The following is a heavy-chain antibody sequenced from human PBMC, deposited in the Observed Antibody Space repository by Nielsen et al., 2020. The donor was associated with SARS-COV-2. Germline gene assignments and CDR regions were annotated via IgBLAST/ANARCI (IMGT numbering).Heavy chain of an antibody. CDR3: ASGGYSYGYRYGMDV. J-gene: IGHJ6*02. V-gene: IGHV4-31*03. D-gene: IGHD5-18*01. Sequence: SETLSLTCTVSGGSISSGGYYWSWIRQHPGKGPEWIGYIYYSGSTYYNPSLKSRVTISVDTSKNQFSLKLSSVTAADTAVYYCASGGYSYGYRYGMDVWGQGTTVTVSS. CDR2: IYYSGST. CDR1: GGSISSGGYY.